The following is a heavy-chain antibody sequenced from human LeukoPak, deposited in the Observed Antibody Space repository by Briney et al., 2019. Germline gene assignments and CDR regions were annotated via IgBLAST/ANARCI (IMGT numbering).Heavy chain of an antibody. CDR2: INQDGSEK. J-gene: IGHJ4*02. Sequence: GGSLRLSCAASGFTFSSYWMSWVRQAPGKGLEWVANINQDGSEKYYVDSVKGRFTISRDNSKNTLYLQMNSLRAEDTAVYYCARDSPYYYDSSGYYSPPDYWGQGTLVTVSS. V-gene: IGHV3-7*01. D-gene: IGHD3-22*01. CDR1: GFTFSSYW. CDR3: ARDSPYYYDSSGYYSPPDY.